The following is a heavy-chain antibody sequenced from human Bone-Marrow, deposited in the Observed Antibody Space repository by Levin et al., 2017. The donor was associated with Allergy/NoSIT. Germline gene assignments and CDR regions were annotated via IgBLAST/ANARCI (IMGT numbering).Heavy chain of an antibody. Sequence: LRLSCTVSGGSICSGGYHWSWIRQHAGKGLEWIGYIYYSGSTYYNPSLKSRAMISLDTSKNQFSLKVTSATAADAAVYYCAREDGSTFDSWGQGTLVTVSS. J-gene: IGHJ4*02. V-gene: IGHV4-31*03. CDR2: IYYSGST. D-gene: IGHD5-24*01. CDR3: AREDGSTFDS. CDR1: GGSICSGGYH.